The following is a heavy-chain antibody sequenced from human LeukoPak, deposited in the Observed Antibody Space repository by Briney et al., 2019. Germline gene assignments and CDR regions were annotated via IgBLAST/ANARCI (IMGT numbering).Heavy chain of an antibody. J-gene: IGHJ4*02. Sequence: SETLSLTCTVSGGSISSYYWSWIRQPAEKGLEWIGRIYTSGSTNHNPSLKSRVAMSVDTSKNQFSLKLSSVTAADTAVYYCAREGVWGSYRYWGQGTLVTVSS. V-gene: IGHV4-4*07. D-gene: IGHD3-16*02. CDR2: IYTSGST. CDR1: GGSISSYY. CDR3: AREGVWGSYRY.